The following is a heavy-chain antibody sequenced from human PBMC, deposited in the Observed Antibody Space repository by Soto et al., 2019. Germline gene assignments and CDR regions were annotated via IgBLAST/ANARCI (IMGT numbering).Heavy chain of an antibody. V-gene: IGHV3-7*01. Sequence: EVQLVESGGGLIQPGGSLRLSCAASGVTFSSYFMSWDRQAPGKGLEWLANIKQDGSEKYYVDSVKGRFTISRDNAKNSLYLQMDSLRVEDTAVYYCATQRTVPSGGGYWGQGTLVTGSS. D-gene: IGHD1-26*01. CDR2: IKQDGSEK. CDR3: ATQRTVPSGGGY. J-gene: IGHJ4*02. CDR1: GVTFSSYF.